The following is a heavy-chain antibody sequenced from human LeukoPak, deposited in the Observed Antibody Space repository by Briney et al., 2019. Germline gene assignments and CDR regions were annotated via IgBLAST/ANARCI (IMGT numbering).Heavy chain of an antibody. J-gene: IGHJ5*02. CDR1: GGSISSYY. CDR2: IYTSGST. CDR3: ARDRAGSIVVAFDP. D-gene: IGHD2-15*01. V-gene: IGHV4-4*07. Sequence: PSETLSLTCTVSGGSISSYYWSWIRQPAGKGLEWIGRIYTSGSTNYNPSLKSRVTMSVDTSKNQFSLKLSSVTAADMAVYYCARDRAGSIVVAFDPWGQGTLVTVSS.